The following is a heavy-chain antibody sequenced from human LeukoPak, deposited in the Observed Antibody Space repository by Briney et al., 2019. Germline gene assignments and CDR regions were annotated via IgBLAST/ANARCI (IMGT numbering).Heavy chain of an antibody. J-gene: IGHJ3*02. V-gene: IGHV4-59*01. CDR3: ASARVGSGLEGFFDI. CDR2: IYYSGST. D-gene: IGHD2-15*01. Sequence: SETLSLTCPVTGCSISSYFWSWIRQPPGKGLEWIGYIYYSGSTNYNPSLKSRVTISVDTSKNQFALKLSSVTAADAAVYYCASARVGSGLEGFFDIWGQGTMVTVSS. CDR1: GCSISSYF.